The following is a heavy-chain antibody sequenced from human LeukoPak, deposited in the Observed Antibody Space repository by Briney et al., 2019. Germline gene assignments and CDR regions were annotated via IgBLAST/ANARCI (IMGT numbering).Heavy chain of an antibody. V-gene: IGHV4-59*01. CDR3: ATTRGYSTNDAFDI. D-gene: IGHD5-18*01. J-gene: IGHJ3*02. CDR1: GASITTYY. CDR2: MYHTGTS. Sequence: SETLSLTCSVSGASITTYYWNWIRQSPGKGLEWIGYMYHTGTSDYNPSLQSRVTISLDTPNNKVSLTLSSVTAAATAVYYCATTRGYSTNDAFDIWGQGTRVTVSS.